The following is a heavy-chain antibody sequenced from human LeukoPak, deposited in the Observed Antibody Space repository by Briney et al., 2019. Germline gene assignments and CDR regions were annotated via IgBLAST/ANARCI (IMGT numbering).Heavy chain of an antibody. CDR3: ARDHRSGSYYDY. CDR1: GGSISSYY. CDR2: IYYSGST. D-gene: IGHD1-26*01. J-gene: IGHJ4*02. V-gene: IGHV4-59*01. Sequence: PSETLSLTCTISGGSISSYYWSWIRQPPGKGLEWIGYIYYSGSTNYNPSLKSRVTISVDTSKNEFSLTLTSVTAADTAVYYCARDHRSGSYYDYWGQGTLVTVSS.